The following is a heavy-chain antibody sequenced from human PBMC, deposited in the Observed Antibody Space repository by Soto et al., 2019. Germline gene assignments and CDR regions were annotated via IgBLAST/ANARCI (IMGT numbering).Heavy chain of an antibody. CDR2: ISYDGSNK. CDR1: GFTFSSYA. CDR3: ASSRFLRHWFDP. Sequence: GGSLRLSCAASGFTFSSYAMHWVRQAPGKGLEWVAVISYDGSNKYYADSVKGRFTISRDNSKNTLYLQMNSLRAEDTAVYYCASSRFLRHWFDPWGQGTLVTVSS. V-gene: IGHV3-30-3*01. D-gene: IGHD6-6*01. J-gene: IGHJ5*02.